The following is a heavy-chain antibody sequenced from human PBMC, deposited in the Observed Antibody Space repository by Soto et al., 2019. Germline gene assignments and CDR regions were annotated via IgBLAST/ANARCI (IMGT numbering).Heavy chain of an antibody. CDR1: GYSFTSYW. J-gene: IGHJ6*02. D-gene: IGHD6-13*01. V-gene: IGHV5-51*01. CDR3: ARLGAAAGTSAQYYYYGMDV. CDR2: IYPGDSDT. Sequence: GESLKISCKGSGYSFTSYWIGWVRQMPGKGLEWMGIIYPGDSDTRYSPSFQGQVTISADKSISTAYLQWSSLKASDTAMYYCARLGAAAGTSAQYYYYGMDVWGQGTTVTVSS.